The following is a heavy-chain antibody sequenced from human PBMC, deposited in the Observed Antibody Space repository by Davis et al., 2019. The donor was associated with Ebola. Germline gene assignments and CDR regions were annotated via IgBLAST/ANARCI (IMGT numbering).Heavy chain of an antibody. V-gene: IGHV4-34*01. Sequence: GSLRLSCAASGFTFADYGMSWVRQAPGKGLEWIGEFNHSGITKYNPSLKSRVTISVDTSKNQFSLRLTSVTAADKAVYYCARGRVRYGMDAWGQGTTVTVSS. D-gene: IGHD3-10*01. CDR3: ARGRVRYGMDA. J-gene: IGHJ6*02. CDR1: GFTFADYG. CDR2: FNHSGIT.